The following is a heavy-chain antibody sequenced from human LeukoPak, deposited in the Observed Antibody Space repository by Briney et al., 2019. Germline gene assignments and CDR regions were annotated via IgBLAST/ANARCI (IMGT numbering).Heavy chain of an antibody. CDR2: MNPNSGNT. Sequence: GASVKVSCKASGYTFASYDINWVRQATGQGLEWMGWMNPNSGNTGYAQKFQGRVTMTRNTSISTAYMELSSLRSEDTAVYYCARSFIVATNLDYWGQGTLVTVSS. V-gene: IGHV1-8*01. D-gene: IGHD5-12*01. CDR1: GYTFASYD. CDR3: ARSFIVATNLDY. J-gene: IGHJ4*02.